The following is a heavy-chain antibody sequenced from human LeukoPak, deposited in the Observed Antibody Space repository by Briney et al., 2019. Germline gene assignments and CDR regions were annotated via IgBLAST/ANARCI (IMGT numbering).Heavy chain of an antibody. Sequence: SETLSLTCAVYGGSFSGYYWSWVRQPPGKGLEWIGEINNSGSTNYNPSLNSRVTISVATSKNQFSLKLSSLTAADTAVYYCARGSKRLVGATSFGYWGQGTLVTVSS. CDR3: ARGSKRLVGATSFGY. D-gene: IGHD1-26*01. CDR2: INNSGST. V-gene: IGHV4-34*01. J-gene: IGHJ4*02. CDR1: GGSFSGYY.